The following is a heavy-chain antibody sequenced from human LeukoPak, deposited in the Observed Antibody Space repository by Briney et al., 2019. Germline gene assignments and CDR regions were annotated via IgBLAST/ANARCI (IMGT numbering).Heavy chain of an antibody. CDR2: INYSGRT. Sequence: PSDTLSLMCTISDDYINNRCYLGPCLRQSPGKTLEWLASINYSGRTYYNPSLNSRLTISVDTAKRQFSLKLTSVTAADTALYYCARDIDDVGALLDFWGQGTLVTVSS. CDR1: DDYINNRCYL. J-gene: IGHJ4*02. V-gene: IGHV4-39*07. CDR3: ARDIDDVGALLDF. D-gene: IGHD1-26*01.